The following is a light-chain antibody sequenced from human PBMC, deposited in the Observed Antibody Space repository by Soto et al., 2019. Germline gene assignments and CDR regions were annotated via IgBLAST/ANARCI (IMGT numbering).Light chain of an antibody. CDR2: GAS. CDR1: QSVSSSY. J-gene: IGKJ4*01. CDR3: QQYGTSPLT. Sequence: EIVLAQSPGTLSLSPGERATLSCRASQSVSSSYLAWYQQKPGQAPRLLIYGASSRATAIPDRFSGSGSGTDFTLTFSRLEPEDFAVYYCQQYGTSPLTFGGGTKVEIK. V-gene: IGKV3-20*01.